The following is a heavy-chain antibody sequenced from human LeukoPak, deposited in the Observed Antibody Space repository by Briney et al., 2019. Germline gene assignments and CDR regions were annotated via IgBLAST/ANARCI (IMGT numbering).Heavy chain of an antibody. CDR1: GGTISSYY. Sequence: PSETLSLTCTVSGGTISSYYWSWIRQPPGKGLEWIGYIYYSGSTNYNPSLKSRVTISVDTSKNQFSLKLSSVTAEDTAVYYCARDGAGSGYWGQGTLVTVSS. CDR2: IYYSGST. D-gene: IGHD6-19*01. CDR3: ARDGAGSGY. V-gene: IGHV4-59*01. J-gene: IGHJ4*02.